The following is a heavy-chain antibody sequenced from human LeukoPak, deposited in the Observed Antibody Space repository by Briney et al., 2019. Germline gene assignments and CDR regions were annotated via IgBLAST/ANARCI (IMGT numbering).Heavy chain of an antibody. Sequence: GSLRLSCAASGITFTHAWMSWVRQAPGEGLEWLGRIKSKTDGGTIDYAAPVKGRFTISTDDSKTTLYLQMNSLKIEDTAVYYCTTDRGITDRPVFDYWGQGALVTVSS. D-gene: IGHD6-6*01. V-gene: IGHV3-15*01. CDR1: GITFTHAW. J-gene: IGHJ4*02. CDR3: TTDRGITDRPVFDY. CDR2: IKSKTDGGTI.